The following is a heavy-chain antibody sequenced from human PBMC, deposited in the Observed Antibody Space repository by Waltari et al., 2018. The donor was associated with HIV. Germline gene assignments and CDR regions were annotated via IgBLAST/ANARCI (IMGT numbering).Heavy chain of an antibody. CDR1: GLIFEGYA. V-gene: IGHV3-9*01. CDR2: ISLNTSDI. CDR3: AKSTPYGDFGDLFFDV. J-gene: IGHJ2*01. Sequence: LLVESGGGLVQPGRSRRPTCSASGLIFEGYAIYWFRQRPGKGLEWVSSISLNTSDIDYVASVKGRFTISRDSTKKSVYLQMNSLKTEDTAFYYCAKSTPYGDFGDLFFDVWGRGTLVTVSS. D-gene: IGHD4-17*01.